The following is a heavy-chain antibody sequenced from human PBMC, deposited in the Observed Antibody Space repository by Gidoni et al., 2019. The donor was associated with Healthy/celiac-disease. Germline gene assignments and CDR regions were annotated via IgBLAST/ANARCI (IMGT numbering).Heavy chain of an antibody. CDR3: ARVRCSSGWWCYYVMDV. V-gene: IGHV1-8*01. Sequence: VQLVQPGAEVTKPGASVKVSCKASGYTFTSYDINWVRQATGQGLEWMGWMNPNSGNAGYAHKFQGRVTMTRNTSISTAYRELSSLRSEDTAVYYWARVRCSSGWWCYYVMDVWAQGTTVTVSS. CDR1: GYTFTSYD. CDR2: MNPNSGNA. D-gene: IGHD6-19*01. J-gene: IGHJ6*02.